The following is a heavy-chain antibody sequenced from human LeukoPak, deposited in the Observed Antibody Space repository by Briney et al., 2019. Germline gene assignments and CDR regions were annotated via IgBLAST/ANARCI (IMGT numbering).Heavy chain of an antibody. CDR3: ARDAY. Sequence: PGKGLEWIGCVYNSGTTVYNPSLTGRVTISVDTSKNQYSLNLRSVTAADAAVYYCARDAYWGQGILVTVSS. V-gene: IGHV4-59*01. CDR2: VYNSGTT. J-gene: IGHJ4*02.